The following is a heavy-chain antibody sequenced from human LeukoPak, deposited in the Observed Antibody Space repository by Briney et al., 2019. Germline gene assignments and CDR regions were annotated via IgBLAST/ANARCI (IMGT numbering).Heavy chain of an antibody. Sequence: GGSPRLSCAASGFTFSSYSMSWVRQAPGKGLEWVSSISSSSSYIYYADSVKGRFTISRDNAKNSLYLQMNSLRAEDTAVYYCASRITIFGRDYWGQGTLVTVSS. V-gene: IGHV3-21*01. CDR1: GFTFSSYS. CDR2: ISSSSSYI. CDR3: ASRITIFGRDY. J-gene: IGHJ4*02. D-gene: IGHD3-3*01.